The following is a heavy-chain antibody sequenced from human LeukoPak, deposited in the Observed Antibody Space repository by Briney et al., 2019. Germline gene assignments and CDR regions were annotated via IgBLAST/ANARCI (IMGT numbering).Heavy chain of an antibody. CDR3: ARDSTLRYYFDY. Sequence: SETLSLTCTVSGGSVSSYYWSWIRQPAGKGLEWIGRIYTSGSTNYSPSLESRVTMSVDTSKNQFSLNLSSVTAADTAVYYCARDSTLRYYFDYWGQGTLVTVSS. J-gene: IGHJ4*02. V-gene: IGHV4-4*07. CDR1: GGSVSSYY. CDR2: IYTSGST. D-gene: IGHD2-2*01.